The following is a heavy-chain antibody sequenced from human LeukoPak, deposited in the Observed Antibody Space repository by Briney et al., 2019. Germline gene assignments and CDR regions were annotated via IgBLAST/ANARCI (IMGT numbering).Heavy chain of an antibody. J-gene: IGHJ4*02. V-gene: IGHV4-39*07. CDR1: GGSISSSSYY. CDR3: ARDRPPLAEYSSGSNDY. CDR2: IYYSGST. Sequence: SETLSLTCTVSGGSISSSSYYWGWIRQPPGKGLEWIGSIYYSGSTYYNPSLKSRVTISVDTSKNQFSLKLSSVTAADTAVYYCARDRPPLAEYSSGSNDYWGQGTLVTVSS. D-gene: IGHD6-19*01.